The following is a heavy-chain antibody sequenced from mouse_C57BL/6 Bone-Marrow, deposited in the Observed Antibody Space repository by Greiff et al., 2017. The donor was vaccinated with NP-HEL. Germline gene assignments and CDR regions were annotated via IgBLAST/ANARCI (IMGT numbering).Heavy chain of an antibody. CDR3: ARLGPSTMVTTVDY. CDR2: IDPSDSET. D-gene: IGHD2-2*01. Sequence: QVQLQQPGAELVRPGSSVKLSCKASGYTFTSYWMHWVKQRPIQGLEWIGNIDPSDSETHYNQKFKDKATLTVDKSSSTAYMQLSSLTSEDSAVYDCARLGPSTMVTTVDYWGQGTTLTVSS. CDR1: GYTFTSYW. J-gene: IGHJ2*01. V-gene: IGHV1-52*01.